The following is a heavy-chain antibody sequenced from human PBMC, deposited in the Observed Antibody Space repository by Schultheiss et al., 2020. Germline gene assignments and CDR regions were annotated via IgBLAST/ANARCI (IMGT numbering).Heavy chain of an antibody. Sequence: SETLSLTCTVSGGSISSGGYYWSWIRQHPGKGLEWIGYIYYSGSTNYNPSLKSRVTISVDKSKNQFSLKLSSVTAADTAVYYCARGHDYGGSFDYWGQGTLVTVSS. CDR2: IYYSGST. CDR3: ARGHDYGGSFDY. D-gene: IGHD4-23*01. V-gene: IGHV4-61*08. CDR1: GGSISSGGYY. J-gene: IGHJ4*02.